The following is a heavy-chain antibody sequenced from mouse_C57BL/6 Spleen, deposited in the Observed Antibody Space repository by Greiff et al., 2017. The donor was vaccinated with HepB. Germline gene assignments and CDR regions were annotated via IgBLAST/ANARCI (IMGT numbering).Heavy chain of an antibody. J-gene: IGHJ1*03. V-gene: IGHV5-4*01. Sequence: EVKVVESGGGLVKPGGSLKLSCAASGFTFSSYAMSWVRQTPEKRLEWVATISVGGSYTYYPDNVKGRFTISRDNAKNNLYLQMSHLKSEDTAMYYCARDSDYDGDWYFDVWGTGTTVTVSS. CDR2: ISVGGSYT. CDR3: ARDSDYDGDWYFDV. CDR1: GFTFSSYA. D-gene: IGHD2-4*01.